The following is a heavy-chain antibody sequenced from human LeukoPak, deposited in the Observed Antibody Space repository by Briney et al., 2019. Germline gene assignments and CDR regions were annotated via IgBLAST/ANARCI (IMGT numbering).Heavy chain of an antibody. D-gene: IGHD3-10*01. CDR2: ISSSSYI. V-gene: IGHV3-21*01. J-gene: IGHJ4*02. Sequence: GGSLRLSCAASGFTFSSYSMNWVRQAPGKGLEWASSISSSSYIYYADSVKGRFTISRDNAKNSLYLQMNSLRAEDTAVHYCARDRSVPFDYWGQGTLVTVSS. CDR1: GFTFSSYS. CDR3: ARDRSVPFDY.